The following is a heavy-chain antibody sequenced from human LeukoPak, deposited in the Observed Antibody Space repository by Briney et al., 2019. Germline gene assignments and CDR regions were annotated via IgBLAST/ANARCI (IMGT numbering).Heavy chain of an antibody. J-gene: IGHJ4*02. Sequence: SETLSLTCTVSGGSISSYYWSWIRQPPGKGLEWIGYIYYSGSTNYNPSLKSRVTISVDTSKNQFSLKLSSVTAADTAVYYCARDRVYFDYWGQGTLVTVSS. CDR3: ARDRVYFDY. V-gene: IGHV4-59*01. D-gene: IGHD3-10*01. CDR2: IYYSGST. CDR1: GGSISSYY.